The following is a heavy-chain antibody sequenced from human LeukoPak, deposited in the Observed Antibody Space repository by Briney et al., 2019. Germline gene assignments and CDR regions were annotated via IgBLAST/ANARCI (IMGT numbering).Heavy chain of an antibody. V-gene: IGHV3-30-3*01. CDR2: ISYDGSNK. CDR1: GFTFSSYA. Sequence: GGSLRLSCAASGFTFSSYAMHWVRQAPGKGLEWVAVISYDGSNKYYADSVKGRFTISRDNGKNTLFLQMNSLRAEDAAVYYCVRGNDYGGPHYWGQGTLVTVSS. D-gene: IGHD4-23*01. CDR3: VRGNDYGGPHY. J-gene: IGHJ4*02.